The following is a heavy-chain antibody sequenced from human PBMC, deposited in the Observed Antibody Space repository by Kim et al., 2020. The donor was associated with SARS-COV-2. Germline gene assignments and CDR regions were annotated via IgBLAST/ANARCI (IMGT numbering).Heavy chain of an antibody. Sequence: SETLSLTCAVYGGSFSGYYWSWIRQPPGKGPEWIGEINDSGNTNYNPSLKSRVTISLDTSKNQFSLNLSSVTAADTAVYYCARGKGTSGTYWGSVYYGLDVWGQATTVTVSS. CDR3: ARGKGTSGTYWGSVYYGLDV. V-gene: IGHV4-34*01. CDR1: GGSFSGYY. D-gene: IGHD3-10*01. J-gene: IGHJ6*02. CDR2: INDSGNT.